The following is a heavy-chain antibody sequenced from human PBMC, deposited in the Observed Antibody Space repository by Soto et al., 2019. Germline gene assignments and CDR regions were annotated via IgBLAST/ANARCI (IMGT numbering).Heavy chain of an antibody. D-gene: IGHD6-6*01. CDR2: INPSGGST. CDR3: ARDQRSTIATRYWFDP. Sequence: ASVKVSCKASGYTFTSYYIHWVRQAPGQGLEWMGIINPSGGSTSYAQKFQGRVTMTRDTSTSTVYMELSRLRSEDTAVYYCARDQRSTIATRYWFDPWGQGTLVTVSS. CDR1: GYTFTSYY. V-gene: IGHV1-46*01. J-gene: IGHJ5*02.